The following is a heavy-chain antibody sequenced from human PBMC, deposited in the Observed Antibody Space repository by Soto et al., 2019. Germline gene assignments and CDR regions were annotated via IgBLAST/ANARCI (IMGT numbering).Heavy chain of an antibody. V-gene: IGHV4-34*01. J-gene: IGHJ4*02. CDR1: GGSFDGYY. D-gene: IGHD3-3*01. Sequence: SETLSLTCALYGGSFDGYYWSWIRQSPGKGLEWIGEIHHSGSTKYNPSLKSRVSLSVDTSTKQFSLRMTSMTAADRGVYYCARGVDPWSGYLFWGQGTPVTVSS. CDR3: ARGVDPWSGYLF. CDR2: IHHSGST.